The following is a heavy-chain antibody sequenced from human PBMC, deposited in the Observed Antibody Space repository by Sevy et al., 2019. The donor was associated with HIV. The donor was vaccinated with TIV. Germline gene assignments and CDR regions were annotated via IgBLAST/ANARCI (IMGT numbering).Heavy chain of an antibody. CDR2: INPNSGGT. CDR3: ARSGSLYYYYYGMDV. Sequence: ASVKVSCKASGYTFTGYYMHWVRQAPGQGLEWMGWINPNSGGTNYAQKFQGRVTMTRNTSISTAYMALSRLRSDDTAVYYCARSGSLYYYYYGMDVWGQGTTVTVSS. J-gene: IGHJ6*02. CDR1: GYTFTGYY. V-gene: IGHV1-2*02.